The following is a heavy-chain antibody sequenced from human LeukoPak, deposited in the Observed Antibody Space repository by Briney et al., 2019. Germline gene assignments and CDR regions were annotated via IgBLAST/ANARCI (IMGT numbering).Heavy chain of an antibody. V-gene: IGHV1-18*01. CDR3: ARDVDDSSGYYGYPFDY. Sequence: ASVKVSCKASGYTFTSFGIIWVRQAPGQGLEWMGWISAYNGNTNYAQKLQGRVTMTTDTSTTTAYMELRSLRSDDTAVYYCARDVDDSSGYYGYPFDYWGQGTLVTVSS. CDR2: ISAYNGNT. J-gene: IGHJ4*02. CDR1: GYTFTSFG. D-gene: IGHD3-22*01.